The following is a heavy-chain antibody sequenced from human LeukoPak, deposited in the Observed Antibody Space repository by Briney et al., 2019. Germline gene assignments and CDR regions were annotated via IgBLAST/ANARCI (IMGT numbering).Heavy chain of an antibody. V-gene: IGHV1-24*01. J-gene: IGHJ4*02. D-gene: IGHD3-22*01. CDR2: FDPENGVT. CDR3: TRSAVVLPYYFDY. Sequence: ASVKVSCKVSGYIFTELSMHWVRQAPGKGLEWMGSFDPENGVTLYAQEFQGRVTLTEDTSADTAYMELISLRSEDTAVYYCTRSAVVLPYYFDYWGQGTLVTVSS. CDR1: GYIFTELS.